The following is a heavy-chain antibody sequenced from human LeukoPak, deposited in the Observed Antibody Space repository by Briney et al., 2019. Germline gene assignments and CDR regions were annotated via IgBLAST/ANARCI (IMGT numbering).Heavy chain of an antibody. V-gene: IGHV3-30*18. CDR1: GFTFSSYG. Sequence: GRSLRLSCAASGFTFSSYGMHWVRQTPGKGLEWVAVISYDGSNKYYADSVKGRFTISRDTSKNTLYLQMNSLRAEDTAVYYCAKGSWRNDYVWGSYRLDYWGQGTLVTVSS. CDR2: ISYDGSNK. CDR3: AKGSWRNDYVWGSYRLDY. D-gene: IGHD3-16*02. J-gene: IGHJ4*02.